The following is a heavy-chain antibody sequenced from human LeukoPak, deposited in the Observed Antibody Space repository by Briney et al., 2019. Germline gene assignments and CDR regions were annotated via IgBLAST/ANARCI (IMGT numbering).Heavy chain of an antibody. CDR3: ARRLDGSGWYQIDY. CDR1: GFTFGSYA. Sequence: PGGSLRLSCAASGFTFGSYAMHWVRQAPGKGLEWVAVILYDGSKEYYPDSVKGRFTVSRDNSKNTLSLQMNSLRPEDTAVYYCARRLDGSGWYQIDYWGQGTLVTVSS. J-gene: IGHJ4*02. CDR2: ILYDGSKE. D-gene: IGHD6-19*01. V-gene: IGHV3-30-3*01.